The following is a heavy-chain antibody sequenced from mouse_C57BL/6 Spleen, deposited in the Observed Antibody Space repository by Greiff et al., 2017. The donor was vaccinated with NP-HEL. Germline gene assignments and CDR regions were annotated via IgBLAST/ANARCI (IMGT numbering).Heavy chain of an antibody. CDR3: ARGAEGFAY. CDR2: IWSGGST. J-gene: IGHJ3*01. Sequence: QVQLQQSGPGLVQPSQSLSITCTVSGFSLTSYGVHWVRQSPGKGLEWLGVIWSGGSTDYNAAFISRLSISKDNSKSQVFFKMNSLQADDTAIYYCARGAEGFAYWGQGTLVTVSA. V-gene: IGHV2-2*01. CDR1: GFSLTSYG.